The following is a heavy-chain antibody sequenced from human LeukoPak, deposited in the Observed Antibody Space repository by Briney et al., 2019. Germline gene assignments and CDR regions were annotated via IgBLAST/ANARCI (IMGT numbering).Heavy chain of an antibody. D-gene: IGHD6-19*01. CDR1: GGSFGGYY. V-gene: IGHV4-34*01. Sequence: SETLSLTCAVYGGSFGGYYWSWIRQPPGKGLEWIGEINHSGSTNYNPSVKSRVTISVDTSKNQFSLKRSSVTAADTAGYYCARLGSGWTDGRDYWGHGTLVTVSS. J-gene: IGHJ4*01. CDR3: ARLGSGWTDGRDY. CDR2: INHSGST.